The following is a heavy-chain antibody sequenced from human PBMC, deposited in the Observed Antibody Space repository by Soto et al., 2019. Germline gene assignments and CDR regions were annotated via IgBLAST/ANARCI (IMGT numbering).Heavy chain of an antibody. J-gene: IGHJ4*02. D-gene: IGHD5-18*01. CDR2: IYYSGST. CDR3: ARSPPGTAMVIVAY. CDR1: GGSISSGGYS. Sequence: SETLSLTCAVSGGSISSGGYSWSWIRQPPGKGLEWIGSIYYSGSTYYNPSLKSRVTISVDTSKNQFSLKLSSVTAADTAVYYCARSPPGTAMVIVAYWGQGTLVTVSS. V-gene: IGHV4-30-2*03.